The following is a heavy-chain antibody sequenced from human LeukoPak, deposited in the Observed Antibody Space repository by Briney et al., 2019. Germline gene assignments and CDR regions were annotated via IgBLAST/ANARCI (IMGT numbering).Heavy chain of an antibody. CDR2: ISYDGSNK. V-gene: IGHV3-30*18. CDR1: GFTFSSYG. CDR3: AKSLRGAFDI. J-gene: IGHJ3*02. Sequence: QTGRSLRLSCAASGFTFSSYGMHWVRQAPGKGLEWVAVISYDGSNKYYADSVKGRFTISRDNSKNTLYLQMNSLRAEDTAVYYCAKSLRGAFDIWGQGTMVTVSS.